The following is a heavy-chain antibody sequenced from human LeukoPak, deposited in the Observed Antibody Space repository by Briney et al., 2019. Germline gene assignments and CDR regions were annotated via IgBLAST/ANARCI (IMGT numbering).Heavy chain of an antibody. V-gene: IGHV4-39*01. Sequence: SETLSLTCTVSGGSISISSYYWGWIRQPPGKGLEWIGSIYYSGSTYYNPSLKSRVTISVDTSKNQFSLKLSSVTAADTAVYYCAFGYSNYYFDYWGQGTLVTVSS. CDR3: AFGYSNYYFDY. CDR2: IYYSGST. CDR1: GGSISISSYY. D-gene: IGHD2-15*01. J-gene: IGHJ4*02.